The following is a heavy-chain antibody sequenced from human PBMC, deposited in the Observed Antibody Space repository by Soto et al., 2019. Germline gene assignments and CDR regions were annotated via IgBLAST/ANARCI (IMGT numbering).Heavy chain of an antibody. CDR2: ISYDGSNK. CDR1: GFTFSSYG. CDR3: AKAPPDIGYMDV. V-gene: IGHV3-30*18. J-gene: IGHJ6*03. Sequence: GGSLRLSCAASGFTFSSYGMHWVRQAPGKGLEWVAVISYDGSNKYYADSVKGRFTISRDNSKNTLYLQMNSLRAEDTAVYYCAKAPPDIGYMDVWGKGTTVTVSS. D-gene: IGHD5-12*01.